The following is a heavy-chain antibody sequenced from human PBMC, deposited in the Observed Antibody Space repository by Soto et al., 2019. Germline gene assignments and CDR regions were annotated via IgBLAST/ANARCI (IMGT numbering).Heavy chain of an antibody. CDR3: ARAKFNYYDSSGYASGAFDI. V-gene: IGHV5-10-1*01. J-gene: IGHJ3*02. D-gene: IGHD3-22*01. Sequence: GETLRISCKGSGYSFTSYWNSWVRQMPGKGLEWMGRIDPSDSYTIYSPSFQGHVTISADKSIATAYLQWSSLKPSDTAMYYCARAKFNYYDSSGYASGAFDIWGQGTMGTVSS. CDR2: IDPSDSYT. CDR1: GYSFTSYW.